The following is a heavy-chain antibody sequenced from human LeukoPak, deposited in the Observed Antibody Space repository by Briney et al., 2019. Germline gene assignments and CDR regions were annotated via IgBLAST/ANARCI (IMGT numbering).Heavy chain of an antibody. Sequence: SETLSLTCTVSGGSVSSGSYYWSWIRQPPGKGLEWIGYIYYSASTNYSPSLKGRVTISVDTSNNQFSLKLSSVTAADTAVYYCARGSRGYSYGWGQGTLVTVSS. D-gene: IGHD5-18*01. V-gene: IGHV4-61*01. CDR1: GGSVSSGSYY. J-gene: IGHJ4*01. CDR3: ARGSRGYSYG. CDR2: IYYSAST.